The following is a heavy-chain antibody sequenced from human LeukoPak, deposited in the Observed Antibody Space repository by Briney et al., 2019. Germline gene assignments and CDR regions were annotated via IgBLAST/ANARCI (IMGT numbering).Heavy chain of an antibody. CDR2: MSPNSGNT. J-gene: IGHJ4*02. Sequence: ASVKVSCKASGYTFTSYDINWVRQATGRGPEWMGWMSPNSGNTGHAQKFQGRVTMTRDTSISTAYMELSSLRSEDTAVYYCARGGKVIADLDYWGQGTLVTVSS. V-gene: IGHV1-8*01. CDR3: ARGGKVIADLDY. CDR1: GYTFTSYD. D-gene: IGHD6-13*01.